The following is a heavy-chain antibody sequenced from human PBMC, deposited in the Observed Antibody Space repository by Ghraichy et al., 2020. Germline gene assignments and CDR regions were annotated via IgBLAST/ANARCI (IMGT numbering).Heavy chain of an antibody. CDR2: INPSGGST. CDR1: GYTFTSYY. J-gene: IGHJ4*02. D-gene: IGHD1-14*01. Sequence: ASVKVFCKASGYTFTSYYMHWVRQAPGQGLEWMGIINPSGGSTSYAQKFQGRVTMTRDTSTSTVYMELSSLRSEDTAVYYCASSFGNTGNFDYWGQGTLVTVSS. CDR3: ASSFGNTGNFDY. V-gene: IGHV1-46*01.